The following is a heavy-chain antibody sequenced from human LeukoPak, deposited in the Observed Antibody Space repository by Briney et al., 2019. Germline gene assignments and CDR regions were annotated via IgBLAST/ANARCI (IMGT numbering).Heavy chain of an antibody. CDR3: ARGAGPRGGVGRDFDY. J-gene: IGHJ4*02. D-gene: IGHD2-8*01. CDR2: INPNSGGT. V-gene: IGHV1-2*02. CDR1: GYTFTGYY. Sequence: ASVKVSCKASGYTFTGYYMHWVRQAPGQGLEWMGWINPNSGGTNYARKFQGRVTMTRDTSISTAYMELSRLRSDDTAVYYCARGAGPRGGVGRDFDYWGQGTLVTVSS.